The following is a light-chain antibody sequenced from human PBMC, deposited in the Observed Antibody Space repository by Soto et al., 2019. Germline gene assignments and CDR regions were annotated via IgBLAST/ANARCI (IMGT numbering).Light chain of an antibody. CDR2: AAS. V-gene: IGKV1-39*01. J-gene: IGKJ4*01. CDR1: QSISSS. CDR3: QQSYSTPRA. Sequence: DIQMTQSPSSLSASVGDRVTITCRASQSISSSLNWYQQKPGKAPKLLIYAASSLQSGVPSRFSGSGSGTDFTLTISSLQPEDFATYYCQQSYSTPRAFGGGTKVESK.